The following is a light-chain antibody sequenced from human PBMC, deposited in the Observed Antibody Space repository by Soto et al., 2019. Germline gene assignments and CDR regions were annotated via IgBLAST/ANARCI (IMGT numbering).Light chain of an antibody. V-gene: IGKV3D-15*02. CDR1: QTVGTY. Sequence: EIVLTQSPATLSVSPGDRASLSCRASQTVGTYLAWYQQKPGQAPRLLIYGASTRATGIPARFSGSGSGTEFTLTINSLQSEDSAVYSCQQYGSSPYTFGQGTKLEIK. CDR3: QQYGSSPYT. CDR2: GAS. J-gene: IGKJ2*01.